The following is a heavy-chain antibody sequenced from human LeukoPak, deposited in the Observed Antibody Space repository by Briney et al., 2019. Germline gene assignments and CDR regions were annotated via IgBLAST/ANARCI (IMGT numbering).Heavy chain of an antibody. CDR2: IHYNGRT. V-gene: IGHV4-59*01. D-gene: IGHD2-15*01. J-gene: IGHJ4*02. Sequence: PSVTLSLTCTVSGGSMYDYYWSWIRQPPVKGLEWIGHIHYNGRTNYNPSLESPATISIDMSKNQFSLNLSSVTAADTAVYYCARVRLSGVIDYWGQGTLVTVSS. CDR3: ARVRLSGVIDY. CDR1: GGSMYDYY.